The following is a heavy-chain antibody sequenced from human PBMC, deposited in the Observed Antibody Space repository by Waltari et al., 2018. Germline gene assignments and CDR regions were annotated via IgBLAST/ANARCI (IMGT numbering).Heavy chain of an antibody. V-gene: IGHV3-7*01. CDR2: INQDGSEK. CDR3: TRGGDDSSWYWRN. Sequence: EVQLVESGGGLVQPGGSLRLSCAASGFTFSNNWMTWVRQAPGKGLGWGANINQDGSEKYSVESVKGRFTISRDNAKNSLYLQLNSLRADDTAGYYCTRGGDDSSWYWRNWGQGTLVTVSS. J-gene: IGHJ4*02. CDR1: GFTFSNNW. D-gene: IGHD6-13*01.